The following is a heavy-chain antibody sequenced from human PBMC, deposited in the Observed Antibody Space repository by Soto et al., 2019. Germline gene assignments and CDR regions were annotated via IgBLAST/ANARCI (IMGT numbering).Heavy chain of an antibody. J-gene: IGHJ6*02. CDR1: GYTFSSYG. Sequence: GASVKVSCKASGYTFSSYGINWVRQAPGQGLEWLGWVSPYDGYTNYAQILQGRVSMTTDTSTKTAYMEVRSLRSDDTAVYYCARRGYYESSGSRNSFYYGMNVWG. D-gene: IGHD3-22*01. V-gene: IGHV1-18*01. CDR3: ARRGYYESSGSRNSFYYGMNV. CDR2: VSPYDGYT.